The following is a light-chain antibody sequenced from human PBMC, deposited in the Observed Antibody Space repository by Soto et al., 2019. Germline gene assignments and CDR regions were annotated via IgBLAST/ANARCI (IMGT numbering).Light chain of an antibody. CDR2: ENN. J-gene: IGLJ3*02. CDR3: GTWDSSLSGV. CDR1: SSNIGNNY. Sequence: QSVLTQPPSVSAAPGQRVTISCSGSSSNIGNNYVSWYQQLPGTAPKLLIYENNKRPSGIPDRFSGSKSGTSATLGITGLRTGDEADYYCGTWDSSLSGVFGGGTKVTVL. V-gene: IGLV1-51*02.